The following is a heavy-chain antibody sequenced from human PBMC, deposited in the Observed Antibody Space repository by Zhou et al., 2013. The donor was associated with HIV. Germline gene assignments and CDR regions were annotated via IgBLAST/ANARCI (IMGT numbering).Heavy chain of an antibody. CDR1: GYTFTGYY. CDR2: INPNSGGT. Sequence: QVQLVQSGAEVKRPGASVKVSCKASGYTFTGYYMHWVRQAPGQGLEWMGWINPNSGGTNYAQKFQGRVTMTRDTSISTAYMELSRLRSDDTAVYYCARDLLLGARPPNYYYYYGMDVWGQGTTVTVSS. J-gene: IGHJ6*02. D-gene: IGHD3-16*01. CDR3: ARDLLLGARPPNYYYYYGMDV. V-gene: IGHV1-2*02.